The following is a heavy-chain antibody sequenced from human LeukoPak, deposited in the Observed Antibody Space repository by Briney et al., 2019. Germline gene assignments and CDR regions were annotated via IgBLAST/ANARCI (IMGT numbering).Heavy chain of an antibody. CDR2: INHSGST. Sequence: PSETLSLTCAVYGGSFSGYYWSWIRQPPGKGLEWIGEINHSGSTNYNPSLKSRVTISVDTSKNQFPLKLSSVTAADTAVYYCARGTGTYYYDSSGYYYVVEAADYWGQGTLVTVSS. CDR1: GGSFSGYY. V-gene: IGHV4-34*01. CDR3: ARGTGTYYYDSSGYYYVVEAADY. J-gene: IGHJ4*02. D-gene: IGHD3-22*01.